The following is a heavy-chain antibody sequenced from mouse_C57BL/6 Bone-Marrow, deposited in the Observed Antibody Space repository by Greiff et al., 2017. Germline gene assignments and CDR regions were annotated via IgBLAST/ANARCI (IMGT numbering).Heavy chain of an antibody. J-gene: IGHJ1*03. D-gene: IGHD1-1*01. V-gene: IGHV1-85*01. CDR3: ARVECAGRIADWYFDV. Sequence: QVQLQQSGPELVKPGASVKLSCKASGYTFTSYDINWVKQRPGQGLEWIGWIYPRDGSTKYNEKFKGKATLTVDTSSSTAYMGLHSLTSEDSAVYFCARVECAGRIADWYFDVWGTGTTVTVSP. CDR2: IYPRDGST. CDR1: GYTFTSYD.